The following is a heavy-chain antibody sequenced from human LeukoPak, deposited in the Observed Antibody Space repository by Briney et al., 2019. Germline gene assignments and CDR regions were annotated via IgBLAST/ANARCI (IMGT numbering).Heavy chain of an antibody. CDR3: AGGGELASFDY. V-gene: IGHV4-4*07. Sequence: SETLSLTCTVSVGSISSYYWSWIRQPAGKGLEWIGRIYTSGSTNYNPSLKSRVTLLVDTSKNQFSLKLSSVTAADTAVYYCAGGGELASFDYWGQGTLVTVSS. J-gene: IGHJ4*02. D-gene: IGHD1-26*01. CDR1: VGSISSYY. CDR2: IYTSGST.